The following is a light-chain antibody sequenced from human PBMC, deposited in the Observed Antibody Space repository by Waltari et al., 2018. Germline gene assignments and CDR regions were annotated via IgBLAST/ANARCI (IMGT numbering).Light chain of an antibody. CDR1: SSNIGAGYD. Sequence: QSVLAQPPSVSGAPGQRVTISCTGSSSNIGAGYDVHWYQQLPGTAPKLLSYGNNNRPSGVPDRCSGAKAGTSASLAITGLQAEDEASYYCQSYDTNLVVFGGGTKLTVL. V-gene: IGLV1-40*01. CDR2: GNN. CDR3: QSYDTNLVV. J-gene: IGLJ2*01.